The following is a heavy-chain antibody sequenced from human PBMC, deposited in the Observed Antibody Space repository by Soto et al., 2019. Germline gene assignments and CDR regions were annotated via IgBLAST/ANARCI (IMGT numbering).Heavy chain of an antibody. J-gene: IGHJ5*02. V-gene: IGHV4-61*01. Sequence: SETLTLTCTVSGGSVNSSPYYWTWLRQPPGKVLEWIGNSGSPNYNPSLKSRVTISVDPSMNQFSLKLSSVTAADTAVYYCARSRYCSGGSCYFRHDWFDTWGQGTLVTVS. CDR2: NSGSP. CDR3: ARSRYCSGGSCYFRHDWFDT. D-gene: IGHD2-15*01. CDR1: GGSVNSSPYY.